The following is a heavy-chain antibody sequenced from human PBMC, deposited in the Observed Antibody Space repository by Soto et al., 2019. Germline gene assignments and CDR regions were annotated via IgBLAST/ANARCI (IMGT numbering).Heavy chain of an antibody. CDR3: ARGFYDSSGYSSPFDS. V-gene: IGHV4-34*01. J-gene: IGHJ5*01. Sequence: SGTRSLTCAVYGGVFNGFFWRWVRQPPGEGLEWIWEINLSGNTNYNPSRKSRVTISVDTSKNQFSLKLGSVTAADTALYYCARGFYDSSGYSSPFDSWGQGTQVTVSS. CDR1: GGVFNGFF. CDR2: INLSGNT. D-gene: IGHD3-22*01.